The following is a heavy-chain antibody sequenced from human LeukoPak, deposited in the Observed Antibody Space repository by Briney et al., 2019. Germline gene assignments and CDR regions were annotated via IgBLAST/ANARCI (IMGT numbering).Heavy chain of an antibody. CDR2: IYTSGST. J-gene: IGHJ4*02. CDR3: AREDTELDY. Sequence: PSETLSLTCTVSGGSISSGSYYWSWIRQPAGNGLEWIGRIYTSGSTNYNPSLESRVTISVDTSKNQFSLKLSSVTAADTAVYYCAREDTELDYWGQGTLVTVSS. CDR1: GGSISSGSYY. D-gene: IGHD5-18*01. V-gene: IGHV4-61*02.